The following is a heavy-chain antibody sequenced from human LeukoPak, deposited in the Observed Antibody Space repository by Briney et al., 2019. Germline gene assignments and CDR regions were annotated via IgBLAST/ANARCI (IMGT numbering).Heavy chain of an antibody. V-gene: IGHV3-74*01. Sequence: GGSLRLSCAASGFTFSSYWMHWVRQAPGKGLGWVSRINSDGSSTSYADSVKGRVTISRDNAKNTLYLQMNSLRAEDTAVYYCARVEKDIVVVPAATSYYYYYGMDVWGQGTTVTVSS. CDR3: ARVEKDIVVVPAATSYYYYYGMDV. CDR2: INSDGSST. CDR1: GFTFSSYW. D-gene: IGHD2-2*01. J-gene: IGHJ6*02.